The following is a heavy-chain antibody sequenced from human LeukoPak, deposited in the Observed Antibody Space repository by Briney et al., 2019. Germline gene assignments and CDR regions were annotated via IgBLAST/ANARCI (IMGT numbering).Heavy chain of an antibody. Sequence: ASVKVSCKASGYTFTNYYIHWVRQAPGQGPEWMGKITPSGGATTYAQKFQGRVIVTRDTSTSTFYMELSSLRSEDTAVYYCARERNSGYYFFDYWGQGTLVTVSS. CDR1: GYTFTNYY. V-gene: IGHV1-46*03. CDR2: ITPSGGAT. CDR3: ARERNSGYYFFDY. J-gene: IGHJ4*02. D-gene: IGHD3-22*01.